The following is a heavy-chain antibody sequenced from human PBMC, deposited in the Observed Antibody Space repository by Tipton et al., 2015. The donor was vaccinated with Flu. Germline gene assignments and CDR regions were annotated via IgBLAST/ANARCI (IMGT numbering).Heavy chain of an antibody. Sequence: QMQLVQSGAEVKKPGASVKVSCKASGYTFTSYGISWVRQAPGQGLEWMGWISAYNGNTNYAQKLQGRVTMTTDTSTSTAYMELRSLRSDDTAVYYCARSDIVLMVYAIGHSFDYWGQGTLVTVSS. D-gene: IGHD2-8*01. CDR2: ISAYNGNT. CDR1: GYTFTSYG. J-gene: IGHJ4*02. CDR3: ARSDIVLMVYAIGHSFDY. V-gene: IGHV1-18*01.